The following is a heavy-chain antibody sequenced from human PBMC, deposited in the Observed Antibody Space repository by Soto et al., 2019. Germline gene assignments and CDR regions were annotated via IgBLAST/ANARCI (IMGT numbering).Heavy chain of an antibody. V-gene: IGHV4-34*01. CDR2: INHSGST. J-gene: IGHJ6*02. D-gene: IGHD2-21*02. CDR3: GRGRVGGNSGSRRYYYYGMDV. CDR1: SGSFSGYY. Sequence: QVQLQQWGAGLLKPSETLSLTCAVYSGSFSGYYWSWIRQPPGMGLEWIWEINHSGSTNYNPSLKSRVTIPVDTSKNQFSLKLSSVTAADTAVYYCGRGRVGGNSGSRRYYYYGMDVWGQGTTVTVSS.